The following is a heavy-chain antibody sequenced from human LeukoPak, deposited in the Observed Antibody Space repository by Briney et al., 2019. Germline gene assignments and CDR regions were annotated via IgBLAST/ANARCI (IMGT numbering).Heavy chain of an antibody. CDR1: GFTFSNYG. CDR2: IWYDGSKK. Sequence: GGSLRLSCTASGFTFSNYGIHWVRQAPGEGLKWVAAIWYDGSKKYYADSVKGRFTISRDNSKNTLYLQMDSLTADDTAVYYCARETGYGDYKGGYGMDVSGQGTTVTVSS. CDR3: ARETGYGDYKGGYGMDV. J-gene: IGHJ6*02. V-gene: IGHV3-33*01. D-gene: IGHD4-17*01.